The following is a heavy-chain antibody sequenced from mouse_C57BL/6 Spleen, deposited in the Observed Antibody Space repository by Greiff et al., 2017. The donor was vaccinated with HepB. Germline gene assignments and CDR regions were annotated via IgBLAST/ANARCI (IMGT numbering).Heavy chain of an antibody. CDR3: ARTSYDYDEGYWYFDV. J-gene: IGHJ1*03. CDR1: GYTFTSYW. D-gene: IGHD2-4*01. CDR2: IDPSDSET. Sequence: QVQLQQPGAELVRPGSSVKLSCKASGYTFTSYWMHWVKQRPIQGLEWIGNIDPSDSETHYNQKFKDKATLTVDKSSSTAYMQLSSLTSEDSAVYYCARTSYDYDEGYWYFDVWGTGTTVTVSS. V-gene: IGHV1-52*01.